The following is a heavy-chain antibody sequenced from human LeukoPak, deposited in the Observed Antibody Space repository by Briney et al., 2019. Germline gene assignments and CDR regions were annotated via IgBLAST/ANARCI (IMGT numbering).Heavy chain of an antibody. J-gene: IGHJ5*02. V-gene: IGHV1-2*02. CDR3: ARSGVVVAATVNGDWFDP. CDR2: INPNSGGT. CDR1: GYTFTDYY. Sequence: ASVKVSCKASGYTFTDYYVHWVRQAPGQGLEWMGWINPNSGGTNYAQKFQGRVTMTRDTSVSTAYMELSRLTSDDTAVYSCARSGVVVAATVNGDWFDPWGQGTLVTVSS. D-gene: IGHD2-15*01.